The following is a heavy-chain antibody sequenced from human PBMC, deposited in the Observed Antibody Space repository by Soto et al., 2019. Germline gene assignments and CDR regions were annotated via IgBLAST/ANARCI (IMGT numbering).Heavy chain of an antibody. CDR1: GGSFSGYY. CDR2: INHSGST. J-gene: IGHJ4*02. CDR3: ARAGGDRAKYYFDY. Sequence: SETLSLTCAVYGGSFSGYYWSWIRQPPGKGLEWIGEINHSGSTNYNPSLKSRVTISVDTSKNQFSLKLSSVTAADTAVYYCARAGGDRAKYYFDYWGQGTLVTVSS. V-gene: IGHV4-34*01. D-gene: IGHD2-21*02.